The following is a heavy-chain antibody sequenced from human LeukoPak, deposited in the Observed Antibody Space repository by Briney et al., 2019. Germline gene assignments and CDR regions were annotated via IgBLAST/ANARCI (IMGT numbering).Heavy chain of an antibody. V-gene: IGHV3-33*06. D-gene: IGHD6-19*01. J-gene: IGHJ4*02. CDR2: IWYDGSNK. CDR3: AKMPVSYSSGWSTFDY. CDR1: GFTFSSYG. Sequence: GGSLRLSCAASGFTFSSYGMHWVRQAPGKGLEWVAVIWYDGSNKYYADSVKGRFTISRDNSKNTLYLQMNSLRAGDTAIYYCAKMPVSYSSGWSTFDYWGQGTLVTVSS.